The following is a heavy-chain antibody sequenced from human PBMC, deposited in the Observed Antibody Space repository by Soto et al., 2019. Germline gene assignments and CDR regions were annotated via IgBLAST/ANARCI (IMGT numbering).Heavy chain of an antibody. J-gene: IGHJ5*02. CDR1: GFSFSRNA. D-gene: IGHD1-1*01. Sequence: GGILRLSYGAHGFSFSRNAMSWVRQAPGKGLEWVSAISGSGGSTYYADSVKGRFTISRDNSKNTLYLQMNSLRAEDTAVYYCSRWNDGHHWFDPWGQGTLVTVSS. CDR3: SRWNDGHHWFDP. CDR2: ISGSGGST. V-gene: IGHV3-23*01.